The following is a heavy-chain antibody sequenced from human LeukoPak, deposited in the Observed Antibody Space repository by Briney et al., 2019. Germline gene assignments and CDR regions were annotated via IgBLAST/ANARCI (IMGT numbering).Heavy chain of an antibody. Sequence: PSETLSLTCTVSGGSINGYYWSWVRQTPGKGLEWIGYIYYSGSTSYNPSLKSRITISVDTSKNQFSLRLTSVTAADTAVYYCARRLPGYYYYLDVWGQGTTVTVS. V-gene: IGHV4-59*08. CDR2: IYYSGST. CDR3: ARRLPGYYYYLDV. D-gene: IGHD2-15*01. J-gene: IGHJ6*02. CDR1: GGSINGYY.